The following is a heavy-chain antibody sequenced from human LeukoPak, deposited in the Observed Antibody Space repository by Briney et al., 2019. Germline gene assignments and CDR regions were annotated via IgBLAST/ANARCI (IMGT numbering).Heavy chain of an antibody. J-gene: IGHJ4*02. V-gene: IGHV3-53*01. CDR3: ARDSTATTTDY. CDR2: IYSGDST. CDR1: GFTLSSNY. D-gene: IGHD4-17*01. Sequence: GGSLRLSCAASGFTLSSNYMTWVRQAPGKGVEWVSVIYSGDSTYFADFVKGRYTTSTDSPKNTLYLQMTSLRAEDTAVYYCARDSTATTTDYWGQGALVTVSP.